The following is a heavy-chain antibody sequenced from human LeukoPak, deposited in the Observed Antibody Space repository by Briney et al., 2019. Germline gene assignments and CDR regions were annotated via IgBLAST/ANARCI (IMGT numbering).Heavy chain of an antibody. D-gene: IGHD3-10*01. CDR3: AGLDSALALLDV. V-gene: IGHV4-34*01. J-gene: IGHJ6*04. CDR2: INHSGST. CDR1: GGSFSTYY. Sequence: PSETLSLTCAVYGGSFSTYYWSWIRQPPGKGLEWIGEINHSGSTNYNPSLKSRVTISVDTSKNQFSLKLSSVTAADTAVYYCAGLDSALALLDVWGKGTTVTVSS.